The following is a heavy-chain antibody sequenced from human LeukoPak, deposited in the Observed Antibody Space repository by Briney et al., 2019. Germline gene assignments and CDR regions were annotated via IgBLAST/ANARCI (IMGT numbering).Heavy chain of an antibody. V-gene: IGHV1-46*01. CDR2: ISPSGGST. CDR1: GYTFTSYY. CDR3: AREVSEYYYDSSGFMP. Sequence: ASVKVSCKASGYTFTSYYIHWVRQAPGQGLEWMGIISPSGGSTSYAQKFQGRVTMTRDTSTSTVYMELSSLRSEDTAVYYCAREVSEYYYDSSGFMPWGQGTLVTVSS. J-gene: IGHJ5*02. D-gene: IGHD3-22*01.